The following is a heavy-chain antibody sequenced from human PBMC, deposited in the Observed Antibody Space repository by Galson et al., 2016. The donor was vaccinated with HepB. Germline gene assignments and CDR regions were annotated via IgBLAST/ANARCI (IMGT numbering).Heavy chain of an antibody. CDR2: ISGNGGNT. Sequence: SLRLSCAASGFTFSSYAMHGVRQAPGKGLEWVSAISGNGGNTYYADSVKGRFTISKDKSKNTLYLQMNSLRAEDTAVYYCAKGGSGYDLTFDYWGQGTLVTVSS. J-gene: IGHJ4*02. CDR3: AKGGSGYDLTFDY. CDR1: GFTFSSYA. D-gene: IGHD5-12*01. V-gene: IGHV3-23*01.